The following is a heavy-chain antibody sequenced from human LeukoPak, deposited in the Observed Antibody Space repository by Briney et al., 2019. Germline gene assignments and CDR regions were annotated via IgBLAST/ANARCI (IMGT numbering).Heavy chain of an antibody. V-gene: IGHV4-30-2*01. D-gene: IGHD6-19*01. Sequence: SETLSLTCTVSGGSIISGVYYWSWIRQPPGKGLEWIGYIYHSGSTYYNPSLKSRVTISVDRSKNQFSLKLSSVTAADTAVYYCARFKRAGGWSYFDYWGQGTLVTVSS. J-gene: IGHJ4*02. CDR1: GGSIISGVYY. CDR2: IYHSGST. CDR3: ARFKRAGGWSYFDY.